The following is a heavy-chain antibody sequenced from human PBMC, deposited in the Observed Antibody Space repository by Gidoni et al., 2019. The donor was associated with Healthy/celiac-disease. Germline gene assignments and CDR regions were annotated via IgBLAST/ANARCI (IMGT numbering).Heavy chain of an antibody. D-gene: IGHD3-10*02. CDR2: ISSNGGST. Sequence: EVQLVESGGGLVQPGGSLRLSCAASGFTFSSYAMHWVRQAPGKGLEYVSAISSNGGSTYYANSVKGRFTISRDNSKNTLYLQMGSLRAEDMAVYYCAREGGYVGYYYGMDVWGQGTTVTVSS. V-gene: IGHV3-64*01. CDR1: GFTFSSYA. J-gene: IGHJ6*02. CDR3: AREGGYVGYYYGMDV.